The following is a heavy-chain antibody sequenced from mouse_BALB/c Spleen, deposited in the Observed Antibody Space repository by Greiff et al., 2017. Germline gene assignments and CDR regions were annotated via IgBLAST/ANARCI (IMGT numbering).Heavy chain of an antibody. J-gene: IGHJ4*01. CDR1: GYTFTSYT. CDR3: AREGNYGRVDY. Sequence: VQLQQSGAELARPGASVKMSCKASGYTFTSYTMHWVKQRPGQGLEWIGYINPSSGYTNYNQKFKDKATLTADKSSSTAYMQLSSLTSEDSAVYYCAREGNYGRVDYWGQGTSVTVSS. D-gene: IGHD2-1*01. V-gene: IGHV1-4*01. CDR2: INPSSGYT.